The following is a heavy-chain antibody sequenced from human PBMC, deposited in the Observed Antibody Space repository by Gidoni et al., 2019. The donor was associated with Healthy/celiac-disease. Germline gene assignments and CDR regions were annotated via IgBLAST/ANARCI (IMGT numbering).Heavy chain of an antibody. V-gene: IGHV3-11*01. J-gene: IGHJ5*02. Sequence: QVQLVESGGGLVKPGGSLRLSCAASGFPCSYYYMSWIRQAPGKGLEWVSYISSSGSTIYYADSVKARFTISRYNAKNSLYLQMNSLRAEDTAVYYCASEQLTPGLGHWFDPWGQGTLVTVSS. CDR3: ASEQLTPGLGHWFDP. CDR1: GFPCSYYY. D-gene: IGHD3-10*01. CDR2: ISSSGSTI.